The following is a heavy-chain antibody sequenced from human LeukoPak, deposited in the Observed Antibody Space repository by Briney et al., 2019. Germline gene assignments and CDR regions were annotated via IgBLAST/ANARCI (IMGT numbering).Heavy chain of an antibody. CDR3: ARDPPYSSGWLAH. Sequence: GGSLRLSCAASGFIFSSYSMNWVRQAPGKGLEWVSSISSSSSYIYYADSVKGRFTISRDNAKNSLYLQMNSLRAEDTAVYYCARDPPYSSGWLAHWGQGTLVTVSS. V-gene: IGHV3-21*01. J-gene: IGHJ5*02. CDR2: ISSSSSYI. D-gene: IGHD6-19*01. CDR1: GFIFSSYS.